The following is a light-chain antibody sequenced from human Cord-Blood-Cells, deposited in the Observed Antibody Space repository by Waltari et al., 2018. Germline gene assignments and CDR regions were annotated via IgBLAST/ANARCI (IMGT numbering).Light chain of an antibody. CDR1: SPNIGNNY. CDR3: GTWDSSLSVWV. J-gene: IGLJ3*02. Sequence: QSVLTQPPSVSAAPGPKVTISCSGSSPNIGNNYVSWYQQLPGTAPKLLIYENNKRPSGIPDRFSGSKSGTSATLGITGLQTGDEADYYCGTWDSSLSVWVFGGGTKLTVL. CDR2: ENN. V-gene: IGLV1-51*02.